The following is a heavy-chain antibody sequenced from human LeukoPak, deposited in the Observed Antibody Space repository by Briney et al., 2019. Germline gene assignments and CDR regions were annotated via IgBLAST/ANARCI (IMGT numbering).Heavy chain of an antibody. CDR3: ARGWDNWKL. CDR2: INPHSGDT. J-gene: IGHJ4*02. Sequence: ASVKVSCKASGYSFTDYYIHWVRQAPGQGLEWMGCINPHSGDTKYAQKFQGRVTMTRNTSISTAYMELSSLRSEDTAVYYCARGWDNWKLWGQGTLVTVSS. D-gene: IGHD1-1*01. V-gene: IGHV1-2*02. CDR1: GYSFTDYY.